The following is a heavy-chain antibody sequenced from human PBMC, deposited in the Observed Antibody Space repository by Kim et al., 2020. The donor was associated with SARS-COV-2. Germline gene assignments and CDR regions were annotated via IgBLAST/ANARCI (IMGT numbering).Heavy chain of an antibody. Sequence: SETLSLTCTVSGGSISSYYWSWIRQPPGKGLEWIGYIYYSGSTNYNPSLKSRVTISVDTSKNQFSLKLSSVTAADTAVYYCARHVSGYDEGPKRARFDPWGQGTLVTVSS. J-gene: IGHJ5*02. CDR1: GGSISSYY. CDR3: ARHVSGYDEGPKRARFDP. V-gene: IGHV4-59*08. CDR2: IYYSGST. D-gene: IGHD5-12*01.